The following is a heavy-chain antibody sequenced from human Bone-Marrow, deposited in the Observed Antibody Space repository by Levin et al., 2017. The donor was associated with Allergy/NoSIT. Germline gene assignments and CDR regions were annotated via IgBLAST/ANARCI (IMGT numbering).Heavy chain of an antibody. CDR2: IVVGSGNT. J-gene: IGHJ4*02. Sequence: ASVKVSCKASGFTFTSSAMQWVRQARGQRLEWIGWIVVGSGNTNYAQKFQERVTITRDMSTSTAYMELSSLRSEDTAVYYCAADYQTYYYDSSGYRTFDYWGQGTLVTVSS. V-gene: IGHV1-58*02. CDR1: GFTFTSSA. D-gene: IGHD3-22*01. CDR3: AADYQTYYYDSSGYRTFDY.